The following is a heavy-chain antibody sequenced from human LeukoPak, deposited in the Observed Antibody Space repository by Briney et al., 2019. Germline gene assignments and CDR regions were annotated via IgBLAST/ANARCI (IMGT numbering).Heavy chain of an antibody. CDR3: ARRLRTAMVEYYFDY. J-gene: IGHJ4*02. CDR1: GYSFTSYW. V-gene: IGHV5-51*01. D-gene: IGHD5-18*01. CDR2: IYPGDSDT. Sequence: GESLKISCKGSGYSFTSYWIGWVRQMPGNGLEWMGIIYPGDSDTRYSPSFQGQVTISADKSISTAYLQWSSLKASDTAMYYCARRLRTAMVEYYFDYWGQGTLVTVSS.